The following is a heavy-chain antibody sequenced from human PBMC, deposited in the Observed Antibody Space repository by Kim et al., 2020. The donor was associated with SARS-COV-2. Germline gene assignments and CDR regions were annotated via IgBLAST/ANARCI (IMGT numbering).Heavy chain of an antibody. V-gene: IGHV3-33*01. CDR3: VRDLDRGLAGDF. Sequence: GGSLRLSCVASGFAFSEYGMHWVRQAPGRGLEWMGVIGHDGKFQDYAASVKGRFSFSRDNSKNTLYLQMNGLRVEDTAVYYCVRDLDRGLAGDFWGQGTPVTVSS. CDR1: GFAFSEYG. J-gene: IGHJ4*01. CDR2: IGHDGKFQ. D-gene: IGHD3-10*01.